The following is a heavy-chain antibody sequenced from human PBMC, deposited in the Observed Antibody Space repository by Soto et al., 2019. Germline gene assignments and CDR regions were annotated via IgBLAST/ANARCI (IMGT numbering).Heavy chain of an antibody. CDR1: EFPFSTYS. D-gene: IGHD1-1*01. V-gene: IGHV3-21*01. Sequence: EVQLVESGGGLAKPGGSLRLSCAPSEFPFSTYSINGVRQPPGKGLDWVSSISSSSDYIYYADSVKGRFTISRDNAKNSLYLQMNSLSDEDTAVYYCASGGTTGTTATNWFDPWGQGTLVTVSS. CDR3: ASGGTTGTTATNWFDP. J-gene: IGHJ5*02. CDR2: ISSSSDYI.